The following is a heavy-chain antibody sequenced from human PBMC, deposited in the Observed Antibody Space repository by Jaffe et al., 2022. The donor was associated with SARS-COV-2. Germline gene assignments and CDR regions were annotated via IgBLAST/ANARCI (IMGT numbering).Heavy chain of an antibody. CDR3: ARGVSSSWYGY. D-gene: IGHD6-13*01. J-gene: IGHJ4*02. CDR2: INHSGST. Sequence: QVQLQQWGAGLLKPSETLSLTCAVYGGSFSGYYWSWIRQPPGKGLEWIGEINHSGSTNYNPSLKSRVTISVDTSKNQFSLKLSSVTAADTAVYYCARGVSSSWYGYWGQGTLVTVSS. V-gene: IGHV4-34*01. CDR1: GGSFSGYY.